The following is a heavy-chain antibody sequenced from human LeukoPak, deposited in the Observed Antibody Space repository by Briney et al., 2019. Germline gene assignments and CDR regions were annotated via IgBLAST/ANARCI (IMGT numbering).Heavy chain of an antibody. CDR2: ISSSSSYI. Sequence: GGSLRLSCAASGFTFSSYSMNWVRQAPGKGLEWVSSISSSSSYIYYADSVKGRFTISRDNSKNTLYLQMNSLRAEGTAVYYCARDRRGGVPAAYNWFDPWGQGTLVTVSS. V-gene: IGHV3-21*01. CDR1: GFTFSSYS. CDR3: ARDRRGGVPAAYNWFDP. D-gene: IGHD2-2*01. J-gene: IGHJ5*02.